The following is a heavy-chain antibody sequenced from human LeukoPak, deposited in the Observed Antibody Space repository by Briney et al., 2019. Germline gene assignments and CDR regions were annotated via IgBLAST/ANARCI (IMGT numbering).Heavy chain of an antibody. CDR1: GGSISSYY. CDR3: ARGRGSGWNRGWFDP. V-gene: IGHV4-4*07. J-gene: IGHJ5*02. CDR2: IYTSGST. D-gene: IGHD6-19*01. Sequence: SETLSLTCTVSGGSISSYYWSWIRHPAGKGLEWIGRIYTSGSTNYNPSLKSRVTMSVDTSKNQFSLKLSSVIAADTAVYYCARGRGSGWNRGWFDPWGQGTLVTVSS.